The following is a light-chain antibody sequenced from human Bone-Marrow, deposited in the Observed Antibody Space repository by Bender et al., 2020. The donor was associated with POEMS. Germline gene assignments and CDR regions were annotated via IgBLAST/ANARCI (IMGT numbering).Light chain of an antibody. J-gene: IGLJ3*02. CDR3: AVWDASLNGWV. Sequence: QSVLTQPPSASGTPGQRVTISCSGGSSNIGAHAVNWYQHLPGTAPKLLIYSIHRRPSAVPDRFSVSRSGTSASLAISGLQSEDGADYYCAVWDASLNGWVFGGGTKLTVL. V-gene: IGLV1-44*01. CDR2: SIH. CDR1: SSNIGAHA.